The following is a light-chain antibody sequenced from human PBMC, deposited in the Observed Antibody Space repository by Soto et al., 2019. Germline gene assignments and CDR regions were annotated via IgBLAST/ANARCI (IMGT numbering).Light chain of an antibody. V-gene: IGKV1-5*03. CDR3: QQYNSYSWT. J-gene: IGKJ1*01. CDR2: KAS. Sequence: DIQMTQSPSTLSASVGDRVTITCRASQSITTWLAWYQQKPGEAPKLLIYKASNLETGVPSRFSGSASGTEFTLTISSLQPEDFATYYCQQYNSYSWTVGQGTKVEIK. CDR1: QSITTW.